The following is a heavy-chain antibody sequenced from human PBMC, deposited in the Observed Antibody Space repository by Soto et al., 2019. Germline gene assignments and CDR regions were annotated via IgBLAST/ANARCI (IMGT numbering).Heavy chain of an antibody. CDR1: GFTLSDHY. D-gene: IGHD3-9*01. J-gene: IGHJ5*02. CDR3: ATGLTLPVRPSFDT. V-gene: IGHV3-72*01. CDR2: SRDKAQGYST. Sequence: EVQLVESGGGLVQPGGSLRLSCAGSGFTLSDHYIDWVRQAPGKGLEWVGRSRDKAQGYSTAYAASVKGRFTTSRDESKNSVYLQMNRLRGDDTAVYFCATGLTLPVRPSFDTWGQGTLLTVSS.